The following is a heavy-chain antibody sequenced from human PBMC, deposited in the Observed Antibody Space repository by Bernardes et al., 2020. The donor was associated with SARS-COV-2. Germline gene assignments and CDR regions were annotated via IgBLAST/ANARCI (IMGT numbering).Heavy chain of an antibody. Sequence: ASVKVSCKTSGYKFSDYGITWVRQVPGQGLEWMGWSSTQDGDTKYAQKFQGRVTMTTDTSTATGYMELRSLTSDDTAVYYCARDNAGWFVGATTCFDYWGQGTLVTVSS. CDR2: SSTQDGDT. J-gene: IGHJ4*02. CDR1: GYKFSDYG. V-gene: IGHV1-18*04. CDR3: ARDNAGWFVGATTCFDY. D-gene: IGHD1-26*01.